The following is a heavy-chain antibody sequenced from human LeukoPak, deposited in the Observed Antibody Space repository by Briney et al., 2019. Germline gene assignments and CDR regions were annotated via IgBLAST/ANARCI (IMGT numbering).Heavy chain of an antibody. CDR3: ARDYYTSGSH. Sequence: GTLSLSCAASGFTFSSSWMAWVRQTPGKGLEWVANINQAGSDKNYVDPVKGRFTISRDNGKNSLYLQMNSLRAEDTALYYCARDYYTSGSHWGQGTLVIVSS. D-gene: IGHD3-10*01. J-gene: IGHJ4*02. V-gene: IGHV3-7*01. CDR1: GFTFSSSW. CDR2: INQAGSDK.